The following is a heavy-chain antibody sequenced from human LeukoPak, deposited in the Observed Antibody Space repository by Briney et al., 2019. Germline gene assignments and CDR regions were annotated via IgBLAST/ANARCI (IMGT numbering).Heavy chain of an antibody. V-gene: IGHV3-48*03. CDR1: GFTFSSYE. D-gene: IGHD1-1*01. CDR2: ISSSDSIM. CDR3: ARGSLAAFYNGWPMDV. J-gene: IGHJ6*02. Sequence: GGSLRLSCAASGFTFSSYEMNWVRQAPGKGLEWASHISSSDSIMYYADAVKGRFAISRDNAKNSVYLQLNSLRAEDTAVYYCARGSLAAFYNGWPMDVWGHGTTVTVSS.